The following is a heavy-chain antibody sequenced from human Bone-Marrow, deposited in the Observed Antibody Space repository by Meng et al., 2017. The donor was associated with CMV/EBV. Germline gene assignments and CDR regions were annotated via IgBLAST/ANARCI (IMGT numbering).Heavy chain of an antibody. CDR1: GFTFSSYA. D-gene: IGHD2-8*01. V-gene: IGHV3-23*03. CDR3: AKHLIRDYYYYGMDV. J-gene: IGHJ6*01. CDR2: IYSGGSST. Sequence: GESLKISCAASGFTFSSYAMSWVRQAPGKGLEWVSVIYSGGSSTYYADSVKGRFTISRDNSKNTLYLQMNSLRAEDTAVYYCAKHLIRDYYYYGMDVWGQGTTVTVYS.